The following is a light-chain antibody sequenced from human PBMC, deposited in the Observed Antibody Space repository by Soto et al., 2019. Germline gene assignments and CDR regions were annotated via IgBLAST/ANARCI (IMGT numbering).Light chain of an antibody. CDR1: QSISSY. V-gene: IGKV1-39*01. CDR3: QQYNNWPLT. CDR2: AAS. J-gene: IGKJ5*01. Sequence: DIQMTQSPSSLSASVGDRVTITCRASQSISSYLNWYQQKPGKAPKLLIYAASSLQSGVPSRFSGSGSGTEFTLTITSLQSEDFAVYCCQQYNNWPLTFGPGTRLEIK.